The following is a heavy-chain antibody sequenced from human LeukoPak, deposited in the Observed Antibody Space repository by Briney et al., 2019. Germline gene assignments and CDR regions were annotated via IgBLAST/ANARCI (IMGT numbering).Heavy chain of an antibody. J-gene: IGHJ2*01. V-gene: IGHV4-59*01. CDR2: VYYNGIT. D-gene: IGHD4-17*01. CDR3: TSTVTTTAVWYFDL. CDR1: GVSINTYF. Sequence: SETLSLTCTVSGVSINTYFWSWIRQPPGKGLEWIGYVYYNGITNYNPSLKSRVSISLDTSKNQFSLRLNSVTAADTAVYYCTSTVTTTAVWYFDLWGRGTLVTVSS.